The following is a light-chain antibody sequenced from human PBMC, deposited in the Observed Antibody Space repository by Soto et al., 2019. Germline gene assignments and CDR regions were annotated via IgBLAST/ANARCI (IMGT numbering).Light chain of an antibody. J-gene: IGKJ3*01. V-gene: IGKV3-15*01. CDR1: QSVSSN. Sequence: IVMTQSPATLSVSPGERATLSCRASQSVSSNLAWYKQKPGQSPRLLIYGASTRATGIPARFSGSGSGTEFTLTISSLQSEDFAVYYCQQYNNWPPRTFGPGTKVDIK. CDR2: GAS. CDR3: QQYNNWPPRT.